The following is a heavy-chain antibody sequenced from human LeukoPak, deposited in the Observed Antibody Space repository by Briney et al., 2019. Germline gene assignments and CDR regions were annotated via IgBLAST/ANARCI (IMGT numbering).Heavy chain of an antibody. Sequence: SETLSLTCAVYGGSFSGYYWSWIRQPPGKGLEWIGEINHSGSTNYNPSLKGRVTISVDTSKNQFSLKLSSVTAADTAVYYCARGLGANEEYSYWGQGTLVTVSS. J-gene: IGHJ4*02. V-gene: IGHV4-34*01. CDR2: INHSGST. CDR3: ARGLGANEEYSY. CDR1: GGSFSGYY. D-gene: IGHD6-6*01.